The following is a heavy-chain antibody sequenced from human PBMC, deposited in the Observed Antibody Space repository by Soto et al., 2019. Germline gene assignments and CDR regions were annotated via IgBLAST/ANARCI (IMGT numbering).Heavy chain of an antibody. J-gene: IGHJ6*02. Sequence: NPGGSLRLSCAASGFTFSSYSMNWVRQAPGKGLEWVSSISSSSSYIYYADSVKGRFTISRDNAKNSLYLQMNSLRAEDTAVYYCAREIFHFGSYGMDVWGQGTTVTVSS. CDR2: ISSSSSYI. D-gene: IGHD3-3*01. V-gene: IGHV3-21*01. CDR3: AREIFHFGSYGMDV. CDR1: GFTFSSYS.